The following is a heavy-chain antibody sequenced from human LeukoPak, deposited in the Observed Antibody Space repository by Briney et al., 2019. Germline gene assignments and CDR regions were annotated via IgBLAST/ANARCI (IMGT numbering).Heavy chain of an antibody. CDR1: GFTFSDDY. D-gene: IGHD3-16*01. CDR2: IYDSVST. V-gene: IGHV4-38-2*01. CDR3: ARHYGP. Sequence: GSLRLSCAASGFTFSDDYMTWIRQPPGKGLEWIGSIYDSVSTYYNPSLKSRVTISVDTSKNQFSLKLNSVTAADTAVYYCARHYGPWGQGTLVTVSS. J-gene: IGHJ5*02.